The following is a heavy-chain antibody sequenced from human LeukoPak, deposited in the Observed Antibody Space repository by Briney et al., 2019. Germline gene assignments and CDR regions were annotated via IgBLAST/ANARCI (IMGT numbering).Heavy chain of an antibody. V-gene: IGHV3-48*02. Sequence: GGSLRLSCAASGFTFSSYSMDWVRQAPGKGLEWVSYISSSSSTIYYADSVKGRFTISRDNAKNSLYLQMDSLRDEDTAVYYCAREMATNQDYWGQGTLVTVSS. CDR3: AREMATNQDY. D-gene: IGHD5-24*01. CDR2: ISSSSSTI. J-gene: IGHJ4*02. CDR1: GFTFSSYS.